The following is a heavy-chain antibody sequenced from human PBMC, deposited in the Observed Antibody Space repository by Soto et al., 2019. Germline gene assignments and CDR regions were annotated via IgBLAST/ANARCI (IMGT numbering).Heavy chain of an antibody. Sequence: QVQLQESGPGLVKPSETLSLTCTVSGGSISSYYWSWIRQPPGKGLEWIGYIHYSGSTKYNPSLKSRVTMSVATAKTQASLQLPSVTAADTAVYYCARDRGGVASNWFDPWGQGTLVTVSS. D-gene: IGHD3-10*01. J-gene: IGHJ5*02. CDR3: ARDRGGVASNWFDP. CDR2: IHYSGST. V-gene: IGHV4-59*01. CDR1: GGSISSYY.